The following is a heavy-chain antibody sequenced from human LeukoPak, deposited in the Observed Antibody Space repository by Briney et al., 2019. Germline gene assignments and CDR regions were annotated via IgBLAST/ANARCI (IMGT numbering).Heavy chain of an antibody. CDR3: ARDRYSRVSIFGVVPTNWFDP. CDR1: GFTFSSYG. CDR2: ISYDGSNK. J-gene: IGHJ5*02. V-gene: IGHV3-30*03. D-gene: IGHD3-3*01. Sequence: GGSLRLSCAASGFTFSSYGMHWVRQAPGKGLEWVAVISYDGSNKYYADSVKGRFTISRDNSKNTLYLQMNSLRAEDTAVYYCARDRYSRVSIFGVVPTNWFDPWGQGTLVTVSS.